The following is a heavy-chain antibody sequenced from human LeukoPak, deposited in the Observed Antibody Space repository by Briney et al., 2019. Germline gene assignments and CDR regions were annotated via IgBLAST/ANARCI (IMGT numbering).Heavy chain of an antibody. CDR2: MNPNSGNT. J-gene: IGHJ5*02. Sequence: ASVKVSCKASGYTFTSYDINWVRQATGQGLEWMGWMNPNSGNTGYAQKLQGRVTMTRNTSISTAYMELRSLRSDDTAVYYCARVVPAAYRFDPWGQGTLVTVSS. D-gene: IGHD2-2*01. CDR1: GYTFTSYD. V-gene: IGHV1-8*01. CDR3: ARVVPAAYRFDP.